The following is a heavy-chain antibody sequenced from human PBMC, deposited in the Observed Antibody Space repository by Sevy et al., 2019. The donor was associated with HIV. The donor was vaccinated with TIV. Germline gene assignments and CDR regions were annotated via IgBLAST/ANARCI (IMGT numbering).Heavy chain of an antibody. CDR1: GFSFSDYY. V-gene: IGHV3-11*06. Sequence: GGSLRLSCAASGFSFSDYYVSWIRQAPGKGLEWVSYISDISTYTNYADSVKGRFTISRDNAKNSMYLQLNSLRAEDTAVYYCARRAGNWDYLDYWGQGTLVTVSS. CDR3: ARRAGNWDYLDY. J-gene: IGHJ4*02. D-gene: IGHD7-27*01. CDR2: ISDISTYT.